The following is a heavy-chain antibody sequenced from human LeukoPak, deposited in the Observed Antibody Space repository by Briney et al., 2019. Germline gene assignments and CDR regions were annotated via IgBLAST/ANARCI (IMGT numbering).Heavy chain of an antibody. V-gene: IGHV3-48*03. J-gene: IGHJ4*02. CDR3: AKMQGYFDY. Sequence: GGSLRLSCAASGFTFSSYEMNWVRQAPGKGLEWVSYISRSGSSIYYADSVKGRFTISRDNSKNMVYLQMNSLRAEDAATYYCAKMQGYFDYWGQGSLVTVSS. CDR1: GFTFSSYE. CDR2: ISRSGSSI.